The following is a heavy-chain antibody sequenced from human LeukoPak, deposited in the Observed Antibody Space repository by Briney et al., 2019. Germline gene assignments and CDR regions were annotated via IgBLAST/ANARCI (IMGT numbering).Heavy chain of an antibody. CDR3: ATLRYSSSSFLDY. D-gene: IGHD6-6*01. CDR1: GGSISSTSYY. J-gene: IGHJ4*02. CDR2: IYYSGST. Sequence: SETLSLTCTVSGGSISSTSYYWGWIRQPPGKGLEWIGTIYYSGSTYYNPSLKSRFTISVDTSKNQFSLKLSSVTAADTAIYYCATLRYSSSSFLDYWGQGTLVTVSS. V-gene: IGHV4-39*07.